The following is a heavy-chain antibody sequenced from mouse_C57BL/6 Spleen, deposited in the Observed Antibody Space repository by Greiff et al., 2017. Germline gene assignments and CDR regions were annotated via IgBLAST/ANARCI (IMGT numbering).Heavy chain of an antibody. CDR1: GYTFSSYC. D-gene: IGHD1-1*01. CDR2: INPNSGST. Sequence: VHVVQPGGDLVKPGASVKLSCTASGYTFSSYCMPWVRQSPEQGLEWIAIINPNSGSTYYIDKLKSRFTLTIDNATSTAYMQLSSLKSEDSAVYYCARQYGGSWDWYFDVWGTGTTVTVSS. CDR3: ARQYGGSWDWYFDV. V-gene: IGHV1-64*01. J-gene: IGHJ1*03.